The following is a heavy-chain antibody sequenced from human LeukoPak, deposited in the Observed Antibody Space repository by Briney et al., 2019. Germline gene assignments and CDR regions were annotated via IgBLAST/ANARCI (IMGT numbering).Heavy chain of an antibody. CDR3: ARAYGDPGYYFDY. D-gene: IGHD4-17*01. CDR1: GFTFSSYA. Sequence: GGSLRLSCATSGFTFSSYAMSWVRQAPGKGLEWVAGIHADSGRTYHADSVKGRFTIFRDNSKNTLYLQMNSLRAEDTAVYYCARAYGDPGYYFDYWGQGTLVTVSS. V-gene: IGHV3-23*01. CDR2: IHADSGRT. J-gene: IGHJ4*02.